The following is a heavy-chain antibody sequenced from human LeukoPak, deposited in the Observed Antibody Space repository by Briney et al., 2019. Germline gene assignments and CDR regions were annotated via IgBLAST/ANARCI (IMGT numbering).Heavy chain of an antibody. J-gene: IGHJ4*02. CDR3: ARKGMATALGY. V-gene: IGHV4-34*01. CDR1: GVSFSGYY. D-gene: IGHD5-24*01. Sequence: SETLSLTCAVYGVSFSGYYWSWIRQPPGKGLEWIGEINHSGSTNYNPYLKSRVTISVATSKNQFPLKLSSVTAADTAVYYCARKGMATALGYWGQGTLVTVSS. CDR2: INHSGST.